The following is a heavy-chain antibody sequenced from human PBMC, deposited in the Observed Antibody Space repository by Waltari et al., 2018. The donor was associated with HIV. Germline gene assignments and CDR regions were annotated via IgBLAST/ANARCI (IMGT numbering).Heavy chain of an antibody. J-gene: IGHJ4*02. D-gene: IGHD6-19*01. Sequence: EVQLAETGGGLVQPGGALRLSCAAPRVTFSNYTMHWVRQAPGKGLEYLSAITSDGDTTYYVNSVKGRFTISRDNSKNTLYLQMGSLRAEDMAVFYCVRDSSGYYGHFDYWGQGTLVTVSS. CDR3: VRDSSGYYGHFDY. V-gene: IGHV3-64*01. CDR2: ITSDGDTT. CDR1: RVTFSNYT.